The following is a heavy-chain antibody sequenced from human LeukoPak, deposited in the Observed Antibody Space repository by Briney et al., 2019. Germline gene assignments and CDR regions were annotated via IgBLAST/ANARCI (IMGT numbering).Heavy chain of an antibody. V-gene: IGHV3-53*04. J-gene: IGHJ6*02. D-gene: IGHD2-2*01. CDR2: IYSGGST. CDR1: GFTVSSNY. Sequence: GRSLGLSCAASGFTVSSNYMSWVRQAPGKGLEWVSVIYSGGSTYYADSVKGRFTISRHNSKNTLYLQMNSLRAEDTDVYCCATLPGYCSSTSCPPGHYYYGMDVWGQGTTVTVSS. CDR3: ATLPGYCSSTSCPPGHYYYGMDV.